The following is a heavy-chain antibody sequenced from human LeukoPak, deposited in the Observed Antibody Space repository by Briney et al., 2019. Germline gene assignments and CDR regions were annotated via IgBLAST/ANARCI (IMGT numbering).Heavy chain of an antibody. CDR1: GFTFSSYL. Sequence: GGSLRLSCAASGFTFSSYLVHWVRQAPGKGLVWVSRINSDGGATNYADSVKGRFTISRDNAKNTLYLQMNSLRTEDTALYYCARDHSLEYGNWFDPWGQGTLVTVSS. CDR2: INSDGGAT. V-gene: IGHV3-74*01. D-gene: IGHD3-3*01. J-gene: IGHJ5*02. CDR3: ARDHSLEYGNWFDP.